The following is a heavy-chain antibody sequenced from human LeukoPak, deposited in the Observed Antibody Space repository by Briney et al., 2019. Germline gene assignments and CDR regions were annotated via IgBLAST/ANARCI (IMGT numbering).Heavy chain of an antibody. CDR1: GFTFSSYG. V-gene: IGHV3-30*02. CDR3: AKDRAHQGLGGITFDY. CDR2: IRYDGSNK. Sequence: PGGSLRLSCAASGFTFSSYGMHWVRQAPGKGLEWVAFIRYDGSNKYYADSVKGRFTISRDNSKNTLYLQMNSLRAEDTAVYYCAKDRAHQGLGGITFDYWGQGTLVTVSS. J-gene: IGHJ4*02. D-gene: IGHD1-26*01.